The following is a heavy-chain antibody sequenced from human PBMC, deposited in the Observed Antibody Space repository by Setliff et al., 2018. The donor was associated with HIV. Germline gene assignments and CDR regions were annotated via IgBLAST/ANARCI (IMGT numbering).Heavy chain of an antibody. Sequence: AASVKVSCKASGYTFTTYSLHWVRQAPGQSLEWMGWINVGNGDTKYSQELQGRITITRDTSANTAYMELSSLRSDDTAIYFCARGALLAVFDFDHWGHGTLVTVSS. D-gene: IGHD3-10*01. J-gene: IGHJ4*01. V-gene: IGHV1-3*01. CDR2: INVGNGDT. CDR3: ARGALLAVFDFDH. CDR1: GYTFTTYS.